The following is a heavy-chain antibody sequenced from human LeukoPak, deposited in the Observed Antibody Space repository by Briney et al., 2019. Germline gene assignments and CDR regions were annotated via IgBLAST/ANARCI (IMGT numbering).Heavy chain of an antibody. Sequence: SETLSLTCAVYGDSFSGHYWSWIRQPPGKGLEWIGYIYYSGSTNYNPSLRRRVTISVDTSRNQFSLQLNSVTAADTAVYYCARTPAGPPYYYMDVWGKGTTVTVSS. J-gene: IGHJ6*03. V-gene: IGHV4-59*11. CDR2: IYYSGST. CDR3: ARTPAGPPYYYMDV. D-gene: IGHD6-13*01. CDR1: GDSFSGHY.